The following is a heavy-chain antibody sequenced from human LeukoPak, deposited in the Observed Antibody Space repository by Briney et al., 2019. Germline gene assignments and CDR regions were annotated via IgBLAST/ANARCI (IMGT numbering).Heavy chain of an antibody. CDR2: IYTSGST. V-gene: IGHV4-61*02. D-gene: IGHD3-16*01. J-gene: IGHJ5*02. CDR3: ARMGEGWFDP. Sequence: SETLSLTCSVSGDSISSSSYYWSWIRQPAGKGLEWIGRIYTSGSTNYNPSLKSRVTMSVDTSKNQFSLKLSSVTAADTAVYYCARMGEGWFDPWGQGTLVTVSS. CDR1: GDSISSSSYY.